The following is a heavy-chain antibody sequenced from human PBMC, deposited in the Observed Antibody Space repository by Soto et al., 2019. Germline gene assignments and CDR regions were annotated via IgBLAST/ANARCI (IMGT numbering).Heavy chain of an antibody. V-gene: IGHV3-33*01. J-gene: IGHJ3*02. CDR3: ARESLGQDAFDI. CDR2: IWYDGSNK. CDR1: GFTFSSYG. D-gene: IGHD3-16*02. Sequence: GGSLRLSCAASGFTFSSYGMHWVRQAPGKGLEWVAVIWYDGSNKYYADPGKGRFTISRDNSKNTLYLQMNSLRAEDTAVYYCARESLGQDAFDIWGQGTMVTVSS.